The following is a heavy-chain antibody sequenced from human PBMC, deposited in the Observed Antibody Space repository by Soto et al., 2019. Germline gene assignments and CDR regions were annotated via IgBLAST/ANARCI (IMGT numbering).Heavy chain of an antibody. V-gene: IGHV1-18*01. CDR2: VSPYDGYT. Sequence: GASVKLSCKASGYTFSSYGINWVRQAPRQGLEWLGWVSPYDGYTNYAQILQGRVSMTTDTSTKTAYMEVRSLRSDDTAVYYCARGGYYDSSGSRNYFYYGMNVWGQGTTVTVSS. D-gene: IGHD3-22*01. CDR3: ARGGYYDSSGSRNYFYYGMNV. CDR1: GYTFSSYG. J-gene: IGHJ6*02.